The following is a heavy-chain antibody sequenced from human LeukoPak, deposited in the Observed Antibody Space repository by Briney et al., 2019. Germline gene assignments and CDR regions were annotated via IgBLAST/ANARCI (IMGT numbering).Heavy chain of an antibody. V-gene: IGHV4-59*01. CDR3: AREPPPSGDYHESFFDY. J-gene: IGHJ4*02. CDR1: GGSISSYY. Sequence: SENLSLNCTGSGGSISSYYWSLIRQPPGKGLEWNGYIYYSGSTNYNPSLKSRVTISVDTSKNQFSLKLSSVTAADTAVYYCAREPPPSGDYHESFFDYWGQGTLVTVSS. D-gene: IGHD4-17*01. CDR2: IYYSGST.